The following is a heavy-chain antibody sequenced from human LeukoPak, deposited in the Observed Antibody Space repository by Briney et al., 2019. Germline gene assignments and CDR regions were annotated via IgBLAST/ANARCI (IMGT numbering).Heavy chain of an antibody. J-gene: IGHJ1*01. Sequence: PGGSLRLSCAASGFTFSSYAMSWVRQAPGKGLEWVSAISGSGGRAYYADSVKGRFTISRDNSKNTLYLQMNSLRAEDTAVYYCAELDHCSSTSCKEYFQHWGQGTLVTVSS. CDR3: AELDHCSSTSCKEYFQH. CDR2: ISGSGGRA. CDR1: GFTFSSYA. V-gene: IGHV3-23*01. D-gene: IGHD2-2*01.